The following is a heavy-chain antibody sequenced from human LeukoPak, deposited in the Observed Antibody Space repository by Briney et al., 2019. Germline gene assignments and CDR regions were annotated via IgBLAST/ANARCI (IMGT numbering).Heavy chain of an antibody. D-gene: IGHD3-22*01. CDR2: ISSSGSTI. CDR3: AREGYYYDSSGFY. Sequence: GGSLRLSCAASGFTFSSYEMNWVRQAPGKGLEWASYISSSGSTIYYADSVKGRFTISRDNAKNSLYLQMNSLRAEDTAVYYCAREGYYYDSSGFYWGQGTLVTVSS. CDR1: GFTFSSYE. V-gene: IGHV3-48*03. J-gene: IGHJ4*02.